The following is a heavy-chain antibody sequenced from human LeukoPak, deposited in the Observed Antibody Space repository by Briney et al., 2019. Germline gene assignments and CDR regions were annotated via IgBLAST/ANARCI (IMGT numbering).Heavy chain of an antibody. CDR2: ISSSSSYI. D-gene: IGHD3-22*01. J-gene: IGHJ3*02. Sequence: KPGGSLRLSCAASGFTFSSYSMNWVRQAPGKGLEWVSSISSSSSYIYYADSVKGRFTISRDNAKNSLYLRMNSLRAEDTAVYYCARNYDSSGYYYDADAFDIWGQGTMVTVSS. CDR1: GFTFSSYS. V-gene: IGHV3-21*01. CDR3: ARNYDSSGYYYDADAFDI.